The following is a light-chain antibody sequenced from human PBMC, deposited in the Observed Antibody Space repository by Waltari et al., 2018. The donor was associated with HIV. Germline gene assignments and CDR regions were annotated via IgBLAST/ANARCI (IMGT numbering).Light chain of an antibody. J-gene: IGKJ2*01. CDR1: LSVLYSSGNKNY. CDR3: QQYYNTPQT. V-gene: IGKV4-1*01. CDR2: WAS. Sequence: DIVMTQSPDSLAVSLGERAPINCRSSLSVLYSSGNKNYLAWYQQKPGQPPKLLIYWASTRESGVPDRFSGSGSGTDFTLTISSLQAEDVAVYYCQQYYNTPQTFGQGTKLEIK.